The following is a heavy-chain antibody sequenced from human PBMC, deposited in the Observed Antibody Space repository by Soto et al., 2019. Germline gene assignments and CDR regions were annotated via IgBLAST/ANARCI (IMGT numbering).Heavy chain of an antibody. D-gene: IGHD3-22*01. J-gene: IGHJ5*02. CDR1: GYTFTSCG. CDR3: ARTSRVDYYDSSGYYWFDP. Sequence: ASVKVSCKASGYTFTSCGISWVRQAPGQGLEWMGWISAYNGNTSYAQKLQGRVTMTTDTSTSTAYMELRSLRSDDTAVYYCARTSRVDYYDSSGYYWFDPWGQGTLVTVSS. V-gene: IGHV1-18*01. CDR2: ISAYNGNT.